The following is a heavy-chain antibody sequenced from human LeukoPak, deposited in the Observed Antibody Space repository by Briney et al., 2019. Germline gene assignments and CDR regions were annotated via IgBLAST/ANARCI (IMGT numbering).Heavy chain of an antibody. V-gene: IGHV3-21*04. CDR3: ARDHLDTMVRGVIPLDY. CDR1: GFTFSTYS. D-gene: IGHD3-10*01. CDR2: ISSTSSYI. Sequence: PGGSLRLSCAASGFTFSTYSFNWVRLAPGRGLEWVSCISSTSSYIYYADSVKGRFTISRDNAKNSLYLQMNSLRAEDTAVYYCARDHLDTMVRGVIPLDYGGQGTLVTVSS. J-gene: IGHJ4*02.